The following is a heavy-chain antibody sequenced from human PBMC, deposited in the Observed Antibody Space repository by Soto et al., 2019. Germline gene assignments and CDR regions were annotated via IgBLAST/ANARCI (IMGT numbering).Heavy chain of an antibody. CDR3: DRGAEYAYYHDY. J-gene: IGHJ4*02. V-gene: IGHV3-74*01. CDR2: INCDGSST. CDR1: GFTFSTFW. D-gene: IGHD3-16*01. Sequence: EVQLVASGGGLLQPGGSLRLSCAASGFTFSTFWMHWVRQAPGKGLVWVSRINCDGSSTSYADSVKGRFTISRDNDKNTFYLQMNSLRVEDTAVYYCDRGAEYAYYHDYCGQGNLVTVSS.